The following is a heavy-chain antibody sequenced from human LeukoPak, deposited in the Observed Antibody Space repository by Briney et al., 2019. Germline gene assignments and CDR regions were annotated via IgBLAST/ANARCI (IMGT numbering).Heavy chain of an antibody. CDR3: ARGGEWLRPFDY. Sequence: ASVEVSCKASGCTFTGYYMHWVRQAPGQGLEWMGWINPNSGGTNYAQKFQGRVTMTRDTSISTAYMELSRLRSDDTAVYYCARGGEWLRPFDYWGQGTLVTVSS. CDR1: GCTFTGYY. D-gene: IGHD5-12*01. J-gene: IGHJ4*02. V-gene: IGHV1-2*02. CDR2: INPNSGGT.